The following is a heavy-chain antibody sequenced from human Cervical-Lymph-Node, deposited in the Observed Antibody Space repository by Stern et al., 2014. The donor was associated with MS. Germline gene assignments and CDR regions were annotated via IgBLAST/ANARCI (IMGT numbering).Heavy chain of an antibody. V-gene: IGHV1-58*01. J-gene: IGHJ4*02. Sequence: QLVQSGPEVKKPGTSVKVSCKASGFTFTSSAVQWVRQARGQRLEWIGWIVVGSGNTNYAQKFQERVTITRDMSTSIAYMELSSLRSEDTAVYYCAATGSWSYWDFDYWGQGTLVTVSS. CDR2: IVVGSGNT. D-gene: IGHD1-26*01. CDR3: AATGSWSYWDFDY. CDR1: GFTFTSSA.